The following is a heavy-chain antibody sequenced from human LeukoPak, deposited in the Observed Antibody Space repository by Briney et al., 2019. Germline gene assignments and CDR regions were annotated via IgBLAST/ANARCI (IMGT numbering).Heavy chain of an antibody. CDR2: IYPGDSET. D-gene: IGHD3-22*01. CDR3: ARHPDHAFGYYLNYFDY. CDR1: GYSFTSYW. V-gene: IGHV5-51*01. J-gene: IGHJ4*02. Sequence: GESLKISCKGSGYSFTSYWIAWVRQMPGKGLDWMGIIYPGDSETKYSPSFQGQVTISVDKSISTAYLQWSSLTASDTAMYYCARHPDHAFGYYLNYFDYWGQGTLVTVSS.